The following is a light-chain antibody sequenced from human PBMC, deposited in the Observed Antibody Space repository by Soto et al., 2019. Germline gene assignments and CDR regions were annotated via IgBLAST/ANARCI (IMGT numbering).Light chain of an antibody. CDR2: KAS. CDR3: HQYNCYQGG. Sequence: DIQMTQSPSTLSGSVGDRVTITCRASQTISSWLAWYQQKPGKAPKLLIYKASTLKSGVPSRFSGSGSGTEYPLPISTLQPEVFATYYSHQYNCYQGGFGKGTKV. J-gene: IGKJ1*01. V-gene: IGKV1-5*03. CDR1: QTISSW.